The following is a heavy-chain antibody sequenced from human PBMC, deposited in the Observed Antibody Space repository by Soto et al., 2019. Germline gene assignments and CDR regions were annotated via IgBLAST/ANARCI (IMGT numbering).Heavy chain of an antibody. D-gene: IGHD2-2*01. CDR2: ISYDGSNK. V-gene: IGHV3-30-3*01. Sequence: GGSLRLSCAASGFTFSSYAMRWVRQAPGKGLEWVAVISYDGSNKYYADSVKGRFTISRDNSKNTLYLQMNSLRAEDTAVYYCARDFVVWEVPAAKGPPWFEPWGQGTLVTVSS. CDR1: GFTFSSYA. CDR3: ARDFVVWEVPAAKGPPWFEP. J-gene: IGHJ5*02.